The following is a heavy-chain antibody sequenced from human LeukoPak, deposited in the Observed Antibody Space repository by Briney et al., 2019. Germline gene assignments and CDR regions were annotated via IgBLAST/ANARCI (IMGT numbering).Heavy chain of an antibody. J-gene: IGHJ4*02. CDR2: ISGDGGST. D-gene: IGHD3-22*01. Sequence: QPGGSLRLSCAASGFTFDDYAMHWVRQAPGKGLEWVSLISGDGGSTYYADSVKGRFTISRDNSKNSLYLQMNSLRTEDTALYYCAKGALESYYDSSGYYYYWGQGTLVTVSS. CDR1: GFTFDDYA. V-gene: IGHV3-43*02. CDR3: AKGALESYYDSSGYYYY.